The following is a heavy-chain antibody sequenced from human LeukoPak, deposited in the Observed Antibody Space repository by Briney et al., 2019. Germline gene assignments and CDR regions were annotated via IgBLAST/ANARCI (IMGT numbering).Heavy chain of an antibody. CDR1: GYSISRGYS. V-gene: IGHV4-38-2*01. Sequence: PAETLSLTCAVSGYSISRGYSWGWIRQPPGKGLEWIGNIYHSESTHYNPSLKSRVTLSPDTFKNQFSLKLSSVTAADTAVYYCARFDHVWETHGMDAFDLWGQGTMVTGSS. CDR2: IYHSEST. J-gene: IGHJ3*01. D-gene: IGHD3-16*01. CDR3: ARFDHVWETHGMDAFDL.